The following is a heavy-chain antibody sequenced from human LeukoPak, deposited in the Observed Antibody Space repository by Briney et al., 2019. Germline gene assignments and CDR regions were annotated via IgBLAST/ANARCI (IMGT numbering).Heavy chain of an antibody. Sequence: GASVKVSCKASGGALNNSAISWMRQAPGQGLEWMGGIIPIVVTPIYAQQFQGRITFITDGSTNTAYMELNSLRSDDTAVYYCARGDYDFWSAYPYWGQGTLVTVSS. V-gene: IGHV1-69*05. CDR1: GGALNNSA. J-gene: IGHJ4*02. CDR3: ARGDYDFWSAYPY. CDR2: IIPIVVTP. D-gene: IGHD3-3*01.